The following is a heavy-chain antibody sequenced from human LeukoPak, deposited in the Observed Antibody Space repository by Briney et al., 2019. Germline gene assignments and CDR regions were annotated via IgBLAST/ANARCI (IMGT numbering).Heavy chain of an antibody. CDR2: IKSKTDGGTT. J-gene: IGHJ4*02. V-gene: IGHV3-15*01. Sequence: PGGSLRLSCAASGFTFSNAWMSWVRQAPGKGLEWVGRIKSKTDGGTTDYAAPVKGGFTISRDDSKNTLYLQMNSLKTEDTAVYYCTTPTHYDILTGYLYWGQGTLVTVSS. CDR1: GFTFSNAW. D-gene: IGHD3-9*01. CDR3: TTPTHYDILTGYLY.